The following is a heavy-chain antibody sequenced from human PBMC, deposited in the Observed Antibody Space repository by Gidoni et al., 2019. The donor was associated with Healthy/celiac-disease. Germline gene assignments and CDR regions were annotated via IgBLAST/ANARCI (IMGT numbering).Heavy chain of an antibody. V-gene: IGHV4-31*03. CDR1: VGSISSGGYY. CDR3: ARKVATRFDP. Sequence: QVQLQESGPGLVQPSQTLSLTCTVSVGSISSGGYYCSWIRQHPGKGLEWIGYIYYSGSTYYNPSLKSRVTISVDTSKNQFSLKLSSVTAADTAVYYCARKVATRFDPWGQGTLVTVSS. D-gene: IGHD5-12*01. CDR2: IYYSGST. J-gene: IGHJ5*02.